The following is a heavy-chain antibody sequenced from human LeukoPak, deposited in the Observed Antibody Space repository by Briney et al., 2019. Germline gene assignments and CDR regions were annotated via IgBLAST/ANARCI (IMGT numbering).Heavy chain of an antibody. J-gene: IGHJ4*02. Sequence: GGSLRLSCAASGFTFSNYAMSWVRQAPGKGLQWVSAVSGGGGSTSYADSVKGRFTISRDNSKNTIYLQLNSLRAEDTAVYYCAKFPSVSSSWHWGQGTLVTVSS. V-gene: IGHV3-23*01. CDR1: GFTFSNYA. D-gene: IGHD6-13*01. CDR2: VSGGGGST. CDR3: AKFPSVSSSWH.